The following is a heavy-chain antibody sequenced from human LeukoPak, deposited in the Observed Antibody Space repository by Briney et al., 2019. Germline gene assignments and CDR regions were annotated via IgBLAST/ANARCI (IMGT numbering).Heavy chain of an antibody. CDR1: GGSFSGYY. V-gene: IGHV4-34*01. Sequence: SETLSLTCAVCGGSFSGYYWSWIRQPPGKGLEWIGEINHSGINHFNPSLKSRVTISADTSKKQVFLNLSAVTAADTAVYYCAKKKVDVVGNQYYYYYGLDVWGQGTTVTVSS. J-gene: IGHJ6*02. CDR3: AKKKVDVVGNQYYYYYGLDV. CDR2: INHSGIN. D-gene: IGHD2-21*01.